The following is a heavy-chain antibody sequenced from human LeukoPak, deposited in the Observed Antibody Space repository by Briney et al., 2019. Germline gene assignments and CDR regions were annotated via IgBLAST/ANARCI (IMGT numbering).Heavy chain of an antibody. CDR1: SGSISSYY. Sequence: SETLSLTCTVSSGSISSYYWSWIRQPPGKGLEWIGYIYYSGSTNYNPSLKSRVTISVDTSKNQFSLKLSSVTAADTAVYYCAGGYYYMDVWGKGTTVTVSS. V-gene: IGHV4-59*01. CDR3: AGGYYYMDV. CDR2: IYYSGST. J-gene: IGHJ6*03.